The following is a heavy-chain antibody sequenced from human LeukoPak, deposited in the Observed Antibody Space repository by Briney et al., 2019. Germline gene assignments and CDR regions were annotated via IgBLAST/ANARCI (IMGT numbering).Heavy chain of an antibody. J-gene: IGHJ4*02. D-gene: IGHD6-19*01. V-gene: IGHV4-39*01. CDR2: IYYSGST. CDR1: GGSISSGGYS. Sequence: SETLSLTCAVSGGSISSGGYSWSWIRQPPGKGLEWIGSIYYSGSTYYNPSLKSRVTISVDTSKNQFSLKLSSVTAADTAVYYCARRGAPYSSGWPFDYWGQGTLVTVSS. CDR3: ARRGAPYSSGWPFDY.